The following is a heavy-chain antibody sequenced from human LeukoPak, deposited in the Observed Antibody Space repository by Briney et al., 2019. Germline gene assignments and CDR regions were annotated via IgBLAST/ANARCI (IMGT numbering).Heavy chain of an antibody. Sequence: ASVKVSCKASGYTFTSYDISWVRQATGQGLEWMGWMNPNSGNTGYAQKFQGRVTITRNTSISTAYMELSSLRSEDTAVYYCARYEMQPVSDGLTTWGQGTLLTVSS. J-gene: IGHJ4*02. CDR2: MNPNSGNT. CDR3: ARYEMQPVSDGLTT. CDR1: GYTFTSYD. D-gene: IGHD4-11*01. V-gene: IGHV1-8*01.